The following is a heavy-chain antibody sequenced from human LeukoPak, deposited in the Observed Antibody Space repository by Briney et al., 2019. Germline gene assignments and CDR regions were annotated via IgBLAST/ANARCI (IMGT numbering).Heavy chain of an antibody. CDR3: AREQPMQLAPDLDY. CDR1: GYTFTSYG. CDR2: ISAYNGNT. J-gene: IGHJ4*02. Sequence: ASVKVSCKASGYTFTSYGISWVRQAPGQGLEWMGWISAYNGNTNYAQKLQGRVTMTTDTSTSTAYMELRSLRSDDTAVYYCAREQPMQLAPDLDYWGQGTLVTVSS. D-gene: IGHD6-6*01. V-gene: IGHV1-18*01.